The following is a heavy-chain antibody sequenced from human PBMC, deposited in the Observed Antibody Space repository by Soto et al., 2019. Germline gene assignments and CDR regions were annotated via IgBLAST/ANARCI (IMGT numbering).Heavy chain of an antibody. J-gene: IGHJ6*02. CDR3: ARAGVVVVVAATRDYYYGMDV. Sequence: SVKVSCKASGGTFSSYAISWVRQAPGQGLEWMGGIIPIFGTANYAQKFQGRVTITADESTSTAYMELGSLRSEDTAVYYCARAGVVVVVAATRDYYYGMDVWGQGTTVTVSS. V-gene: IGHV1-69*13. D-gene: IGHD2-15*01. CDR2: IIPIFGTA. CDR1: GGTFSSYA.